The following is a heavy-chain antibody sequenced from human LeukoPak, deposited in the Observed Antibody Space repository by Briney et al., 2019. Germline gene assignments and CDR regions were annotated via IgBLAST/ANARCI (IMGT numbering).Heavy chain of an antibody. V-gene: IGHV1-69*05. CDR3: ARDRGQGPDV. CDR1: GGTFSSYA. CDR2: IIPIFGTA. Sequence: AASVKVSCKASGGTFSSYAISWVRQAPGQGLEWMGGIIPIFGTANYAQKFQGRVTITTDESTSTAYMELSSLRSEDTAVYYCARDRGQGPDVWGKGTTVTVSS. J-gene: IGHJ6*04.